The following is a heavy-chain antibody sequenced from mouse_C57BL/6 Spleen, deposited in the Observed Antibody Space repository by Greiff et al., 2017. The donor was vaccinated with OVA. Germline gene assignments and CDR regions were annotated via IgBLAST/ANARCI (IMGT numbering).Heavy chain of an antibody. J-gene: IGHJ3*01. CDR2: IYPGDGDT. CDR3: ARWATTVVEGFAY. V-gene: IGHV1-80*01. CDR1: GYAFSSYW. D-gene: IGHD1-1*01. Sequence: QVQLKQSGAELVKPGASVKISCKASGYAFSSYWMNWVKQRPGKGLEWIGQIYPGDGDTNYNGKFKGKATLTADKSSSTAYMQLSSLTSEDSAVYFCARWATTVVEGFAYWGQGTLVTVSA.